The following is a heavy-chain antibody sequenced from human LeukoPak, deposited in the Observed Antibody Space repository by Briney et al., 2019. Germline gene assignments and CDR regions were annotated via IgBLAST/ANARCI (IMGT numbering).Heavy chain of an antibody. CDR1: GYIFTNYY. V-gene: IGHV1-46*01. CDR2: INPSGGST. J-gene: IGHJ4*02. Sequence: ASVKVSCKASGYIFTNYYMYWVRQAPGQGLEWMGIINPSGGSTSYAQKFQGRVTMTRDMSTSTVYMELSSLRSEDTAVYYCARDPWATYSDYDSSYWGQGTLVTVSS. D-gene: IGHD5-12*01. CDR3: ARDPWATYSDYDSSY.